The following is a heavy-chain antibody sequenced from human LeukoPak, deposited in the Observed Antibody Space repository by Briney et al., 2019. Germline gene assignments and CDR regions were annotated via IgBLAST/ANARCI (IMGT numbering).Heavy chain of an antibody. CDR2: TTSSGSAT. Sequence: GSLRLSCAASGFSFSSCGMNWVRQAPGKGLEWVSHTTSSGSATYYTDSVKGRFTISRDNAKNLLFLQMNSLRDEDTALYYCSRSGFDYWGQGALVTVSP. D-gene: IGHD3-10*01. CDR3: SRSGFDY. V-gene: IGHV3-48*02. J-gene: IGHJ4*02. CDR1: GFSFSSCG.